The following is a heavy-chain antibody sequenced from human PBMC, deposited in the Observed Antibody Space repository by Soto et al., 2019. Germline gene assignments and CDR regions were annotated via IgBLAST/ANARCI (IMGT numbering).Heavy chain of an antibody. CDR3: AKDRGYSYGLFDY. CDR1: GITFRSHA. Sequence: PGGSLRLSCEASGITFRSHATHWVRQAPGKGLEWVAGISYDGSNKYYADSVKGRFTISRDNSKNTLYLQMNSLRAEDTAVCYCAKDRGYSYGLFDYWGQGTLVTVSS. CDR2: ISYDGSNK. D-gene: IGHD5-12*01. V-gene: IGHV3-30*18. J-gene: IGHJ4*02.